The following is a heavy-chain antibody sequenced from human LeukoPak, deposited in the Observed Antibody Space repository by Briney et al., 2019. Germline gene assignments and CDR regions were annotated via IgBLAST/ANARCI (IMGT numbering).Heavy chain of an antibody. CDR2: IKQDGSEK. V-gene: IGHV3-7*01. Sequence: GGSLRLSCAASGFTFSSYWMSWVRQAPGKGLEWVANIKQDGSEKYYVDSVKGRFTVSRDNARNSLYLQINSLRAGDTAVYYCARGGPAAGHAFDYWGQGTLVTVSS. J-gene: IGHJ4*02. CDR1: GFTFSSYW. CDR3: ARGGPAAGHAFDY. D-gene: IGHD5-12*01.